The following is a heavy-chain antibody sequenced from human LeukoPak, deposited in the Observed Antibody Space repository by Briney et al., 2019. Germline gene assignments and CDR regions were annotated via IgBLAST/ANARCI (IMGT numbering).Heavy chain of an antibody. D-gene: IGHD3-22*01. V-gene: IGHV3-66*01. J-gene: IGHJ4*02. CDR2: IYSGGST. CDR1: GFTVSSNY. CDR3: ASKDPYDSSGYLLEY. Sequence: RSGGSLRLSCAASGFTVSSNYMSWVRQAPGKGLEWVSIIYSGGSTYYADSVKGRFTISRDNSKNTLYLQMNSLRVEDTAVYYCASKDPYDSSGYLLEYWGQGTLVTVSS.